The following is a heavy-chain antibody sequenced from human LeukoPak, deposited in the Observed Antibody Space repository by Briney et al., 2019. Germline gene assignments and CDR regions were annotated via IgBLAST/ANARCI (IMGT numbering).Heavy chain of an antibody. V-gene: IGHV4-34*01. CDR2: INHSGST. CDR3: ARGLGIAAPRY. CDR1: GGSFSGYY. J-gene: IGHJ4*02. Sequence: SETLSPTCAVYGGSFSGYYWSWIRQPPGKGLEWIGEINHSGSTNYNPSLRSRVTISVDTSKNQFSLKLSSVTAADTAVYYCARGLGIAAPRYWGQGTLVTVSS. D-gene: IGHD6-6*01.